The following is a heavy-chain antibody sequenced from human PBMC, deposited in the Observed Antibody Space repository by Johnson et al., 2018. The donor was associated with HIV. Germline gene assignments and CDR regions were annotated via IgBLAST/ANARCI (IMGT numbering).Heavy chain of an antibody. CDR3: AKDDNLGVWYSDAFDV. D-gene: IGHD6-19*01. J-gene: IGHJ3*01. CDR1: GFTFSSYG. Sequence: QVQLVESGGGVVQPGRSLRLSCTASGFTFSSYGIHWVRQAPGKGLEWVALISYDGSNKNYADSVKGRFTMSRDNSKNTLYLHMKSLRPEDTSIYYCAKDDNLGVWYSDAFDVWSQGTVVTVSS. CDR2: ISYDGSNK. V-gene: IGHV3-30*19.